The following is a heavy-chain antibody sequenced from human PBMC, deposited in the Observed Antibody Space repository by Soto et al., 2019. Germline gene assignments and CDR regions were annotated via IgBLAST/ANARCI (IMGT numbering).Heavy chain of an antibody. D-gene: IGHD3-3*01. Sequence: GGSLRLSCAASGFTFSNAWMNWVRQAPGKGLEWVGRIKSKTDGGTTDYAAPVKGRFTISRDDSKNTLYLQMNSLKTEDTAVYYCTTEGERYYDFWSGYYPNYYYYGMDVWGQGTTVTVSS. CDR2: IKSKTDGGTT. V-gene: IGHV3-15*07. J-gene: IGHJ6*02. CDR3: TTEGERYYDFWSGYYPNYYYYGMDV. CDR1: GFTFSNAW.